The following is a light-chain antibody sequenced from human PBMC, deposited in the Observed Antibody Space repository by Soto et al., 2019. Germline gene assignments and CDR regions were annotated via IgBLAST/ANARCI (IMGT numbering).Light chain of an antibody. V-gene: IGLV2-14*03. J-gene: IGLJ2*01. CDR2: DVS. Sequence: QFALTQPASVSGSPGQSITISCTGTSSDVGGYNYVSWYQQHPGKAPKLMIYDVSNRPSGVSNRFSGSKSGNTASLTISGLQAEDEADYYCCSYTSSSTPVVLGGGTKVTVL. CDR1: SSDVGGYNY. CDR3: CSYTSSSTPVV.